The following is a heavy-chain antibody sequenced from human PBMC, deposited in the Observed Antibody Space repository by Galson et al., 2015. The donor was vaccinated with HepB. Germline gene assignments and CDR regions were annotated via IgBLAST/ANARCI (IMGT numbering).Heavy chain of an antibody. J-gene: IGHJ3*02. V-gene: IGHV3-48*03. CDR2: ISSSGSTI. D-gene: IGHD6-19*01. Sequence: SLRLSCAASGFTFSSYEMNWVRQAPGKGLEWVSYISSSGSTIYYADSVKGRFTISRDNAKNSLYLQMNSLRAEDTAVYYCARSRTRKIAGIAVADPDAFDIWGQGTMVTVSS. CDR3: ARSRTRKIAGIAVADPDAFDI. CDR1: GFTFSSYE.